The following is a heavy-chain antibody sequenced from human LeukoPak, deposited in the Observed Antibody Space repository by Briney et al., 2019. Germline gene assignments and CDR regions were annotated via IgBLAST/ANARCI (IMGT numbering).Heavy chain of an antibody. CDR1: GFPFSSYA. Sequence: PGGSLRLSCAASGFPFSSYAMSWVRQAPGKGLEWVSAISGSGGSTYYADSVKGRFAISRDNSKNTLYLQMNSLRAEDTAVYYCAKAWYSSGWSDWGQGTLVTVSS. CDR3: AKAWYSSGWSD. CDR2: ISGSGGST. J-gene: IGHJ4*02. D-gene: IGHD6-19*01. V-gene: IGHV3-23*01.